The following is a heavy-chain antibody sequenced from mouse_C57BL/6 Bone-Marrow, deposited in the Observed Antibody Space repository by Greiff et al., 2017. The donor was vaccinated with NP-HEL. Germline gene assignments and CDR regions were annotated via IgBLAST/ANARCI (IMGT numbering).Heavy chain of an antibody. CDR3: ARYHRGFAY. V-gene: IGHV1-19*01. D-gene: IGHD2-14*01. Sequence: EVQLQESGPVLVKPGASVKMSCKASGYTFTDYYMNWVKQSHGKSLEWIGVINPYNGGTSYNQKFKGKATLTVDKSSSTAYMELNSLTSEDSAVYYCARYHRGFAYWGQGTLVTVSA. CDR1: GYTFTDYY. CDR2: INPYNGGT. J-gene: IGHJ3*01.